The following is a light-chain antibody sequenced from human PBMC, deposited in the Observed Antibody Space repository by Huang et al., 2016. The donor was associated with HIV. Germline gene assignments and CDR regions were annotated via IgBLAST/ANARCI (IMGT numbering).Light chain of an antibody. Sequence: DIQMTQSPSTLSASVGDRVTITCRASQSISDWLAWYQQKPGKAPNLLIYKASTLESGVPSRFSGSGSGTEFTLIISSLQPDDSAAYYCQQYNTYPRTFGQGTKVEIK. CDR1: QSISDW. CDR2: KAS. CDR3: QQYNTYPRT. J-gene: IGKJ1*01. V-gene: IGKV1-5*03.